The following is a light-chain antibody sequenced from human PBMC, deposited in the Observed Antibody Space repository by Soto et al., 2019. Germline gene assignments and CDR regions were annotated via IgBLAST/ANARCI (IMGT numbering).Light chain of an antibody. CDR3: QQYDDLPSIT. V-gene: IGKV3-15*01. CDR2: GAS. Sequence: EVVMTQSPATLYVSPGERVTLSCRASQAVGYNLAWYQHKPGQAPRLLIYGASTRVTGIPTRFSGSGSGTEFTLTISSLQSEDFATYSCQQYDDLPSITFGQGTRLEIK. CDR1: QAVGYN. J-gene: IGKJ5*01.